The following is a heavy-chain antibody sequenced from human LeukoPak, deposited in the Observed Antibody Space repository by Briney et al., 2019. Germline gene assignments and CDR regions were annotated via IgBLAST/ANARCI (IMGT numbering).Heavy chain of an antibody. J-gene: IGHJ4*02. D-gene: IGHD2-15*01. CDR2: MNPNSGNT. V-gene: IGHV1-8*01. CDR1: GYTFTSYD. Sequence: ASVNVSCKASGYTFTSYDINWVRQATGQGLEWMGWMNPNSGNTGYAQKFQGRVTMTRNTSISTAYMELSSLRSEDTAVYYCARGYCSGGSCYSPAGYWGQGTLVTVSS. CDR3: ARGYCSGGSCYSPAGY.